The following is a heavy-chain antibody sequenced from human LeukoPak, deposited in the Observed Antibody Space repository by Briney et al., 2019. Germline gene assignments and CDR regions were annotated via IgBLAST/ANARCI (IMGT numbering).Heavy chain of an antibody. Sequence: PSETLSLTCTVSGGSISSSSYYWGWIRQPPGKGLEWIGSIYYSGNTYYNPSLKSRVTISIDTSKNQFSLKLSSVTAADTAVHYCANSANYGGNSGYFDYWGQGTLVTVSS. CDR3: ANSANYGGNSGYFDY. CDR1: GGSISSSSYY. V-gene: IGHV4-39*01. D-gene: IGHD4-23*01. CDR2: IYYSGNT. J-gene: IGHJ4*02.